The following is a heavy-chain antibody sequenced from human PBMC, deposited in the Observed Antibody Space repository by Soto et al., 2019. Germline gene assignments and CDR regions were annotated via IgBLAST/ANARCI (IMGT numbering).Heavy chain of an antibody. CDR1: GDSLISYW. CDR2: IYPGDSDT. CDR3: ARLNMVRGVIDYYYYGMDV. J-gene: IGHJ6*02. D-gene: IGHD3-10*01. Sequence: PGESLKISCKGSGDSLISYWIGWVRQMPGKGLEWMGIIYPGDSDTRYSPSFQGQVTISADKSISTAYLQWSSLKASDTAMYYCARLNMVRGVIDYYYYGMDVWGQGTTVTVSS. V-gene: IGHV5-51*01.